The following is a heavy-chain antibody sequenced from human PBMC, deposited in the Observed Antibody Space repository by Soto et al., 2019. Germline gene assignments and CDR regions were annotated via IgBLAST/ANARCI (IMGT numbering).Heavy chain of an antibody. J-gene: IGHJ4*02. V-gene: IGHV3-21*01. CDR2: INGRGNYI. CDR3: VREDGKVGTNSAFDY. D-gene: IGHD1-26*01. Sequence: EVQVVESGGDLVKPGGSLRLSCASSGFTFSTHTMNWVRQAPGKGLEWVSSINGRGNYIYYAESVKGRFTISRDNAKNSLYLQMDRLRAEDTALYYCVREDGKVGTNSAFDYWGLGALVTVSS. CDR1: GFTFSTHT.